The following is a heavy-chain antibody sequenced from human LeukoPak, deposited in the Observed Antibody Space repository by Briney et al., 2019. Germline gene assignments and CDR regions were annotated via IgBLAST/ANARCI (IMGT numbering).Heavy chain of an antibody. CDR2: MNPNSGNT. CDR3: ATGASYLTGSIKADYYYYMDV. D-gene: IGHD3-9*01. J-gene: IGHJ6*03. Sequence: GASVKVSCKASGYTFTSYDINWVRQATGQGLEWMGWMNPNSGNTGYAQKFQGRVTMTEDTSTDTAYMELSSLRSEDTAVYYCATGASYLTGSIKADYYYYMDVWGKGTTVTISS. V-gene: IGHV1-8*02. CDR1: GYTFTSYD.